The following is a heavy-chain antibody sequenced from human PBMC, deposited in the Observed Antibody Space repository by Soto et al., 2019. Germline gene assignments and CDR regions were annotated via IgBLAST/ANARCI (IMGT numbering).Heavy chain of an antibody. V-gene: IGHV3-23*01. D-gene: IGHD3-10*01. J-gene: IGHJ4*02. CDR2: ISDSGGKT. CDR1: GGTFSNYA. CDR3: ARLAVRGSYYGDDY. Sequence: GGSLRLSCAASGGTFSNYAMYWVRQAPGKGLEWVSAISDSGGKTYYADSVEGRFTISRDNSKTALFLQMNSLRAEDTAVYYCARLAVRGSYYGDDYWGQGTLVTVSS.